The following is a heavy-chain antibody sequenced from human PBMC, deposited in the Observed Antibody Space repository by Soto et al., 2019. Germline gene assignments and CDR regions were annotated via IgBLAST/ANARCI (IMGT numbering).Heavy chain of an antibody. J-gene: IGHJ6*02. D-gene: IGHD1-1*01. V-gene: IGHV1-69*12. CDR2: IVPKFGTT. CDR1: GGTFTSYI. Sequence: QVRLVQSGAEVKKPGSSVKVSCKGSGGTFTSYIITWVRHAPGQGLEWVGGIVPKFGTTNYAQKVQGRVTLTADESSIIVYLELSNLRSEDTGVYYRARGRDDRFGRHYFGLDVWGQGTTVTVS. CDR3: ARGRDDRFGRHYFGLDV.